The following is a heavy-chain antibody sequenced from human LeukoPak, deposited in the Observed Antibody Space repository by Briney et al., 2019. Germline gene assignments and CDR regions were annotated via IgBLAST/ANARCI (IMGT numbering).Heavy chain of an antibody. D-gene: IGHD4-17*01. CDR1: GFTVSSSY. V-gene: IGHV3-53*01. CDR3: ARESTVTTPYFDY. CDR2: IYSGGST. Sequence: GGSLRLSCAASGFTVSSSYMSWVRQALGKGLEWVSVIYSGGSTYYADSVKARFTLSRHNSKNTLYLQMNSLRAEDTAVYYCARESTVTTPYFDYWGQGTLVTVAS. J-gene: IGHJ4*02.